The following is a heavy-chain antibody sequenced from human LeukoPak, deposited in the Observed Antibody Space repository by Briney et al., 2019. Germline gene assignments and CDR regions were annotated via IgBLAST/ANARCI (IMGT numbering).Heavy chain of an antibody. D-gene: IGHD4/OR15-4a*01. Sequence: SETLSLTCTVSGGSISGYYWSWIRQPAGKGLEWIGRLYASGDTNYASGTTHSNASHKSRLTMSLDTSKNKLSLRLSSVTAADTAVYFCARGAKPANAAGLDVWGQGTTVTVSS. J-gene: IGHJ6*02. V-gene: IGHV4-4*07. CDR2: LYASGDTNYASGTT. CDR3: ARGAKPANAAGLDV. CDR1: GGSISGYY.